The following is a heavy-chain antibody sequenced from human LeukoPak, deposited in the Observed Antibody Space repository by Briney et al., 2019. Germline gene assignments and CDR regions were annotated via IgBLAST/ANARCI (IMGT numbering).Heavy chain of an antibody. V-gene: IGHV3-30-3*01. CDR3: ARAHYYGSGSYYGDAFDI. Sequence: GGSLRLSCAASGFTFSSYAMHWVRQAPDKGLEWVAVISYDGSNKYYADSVKGRFTISRDNSKNTLYLQMNSLRAEDTAVYYCARAHYYGSGSYYGDAFDIWGQGTMVTVSS. D-gene: IGHD3-10*01. CDR1: GFTFSSYA. J-gene: IGHJ3*02. CDR2: ISYDGSNK.